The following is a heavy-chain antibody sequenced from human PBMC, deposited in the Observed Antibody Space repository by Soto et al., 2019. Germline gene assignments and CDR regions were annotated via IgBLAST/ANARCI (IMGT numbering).Heavy chain of an antibody. J-gene: IGHJ4*02. CDR2: IYYSGST. Sequence: PSETLSLTCTVSGGSISSSSYYWGWIRQPPGKGLEWIGSIYYSGSTYYNPSLKSRVTISVDTSKNQFSLKLSSVTAADTAVYYCARSTYYYDSSGYYPVDYWGQGTLVTVSS. D-gene: IGHD3-22*01. CDR3: ARSTYYYDSSGYYPVDY. V-gene: IGHV4-39*01. CDR1: GGSISSSSYY.